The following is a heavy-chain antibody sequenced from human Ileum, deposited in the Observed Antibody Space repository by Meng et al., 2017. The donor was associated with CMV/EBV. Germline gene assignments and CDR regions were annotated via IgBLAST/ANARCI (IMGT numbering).Heavy chain of an antibody. Sequence: QVPLQRAGPGLSQNSQTLLLPLAISGDSVSSSTVTWNGIRQSPSRGLEWQGRTFYSSKWFPDYGLAVRGRITINTDISKNQLSLQLTSVTPEDTGVYYCVRLTGNSWLDYWGRGTLVTVSS. J-gene: IGHJ4*02. CDR2: TFYSSKWFP. V-gene: IGHV6-1*01. D-gene: IGHD6-13*01. CDR1: GDSVSSSTVT. CDR3: VRLTGNSWLDY.